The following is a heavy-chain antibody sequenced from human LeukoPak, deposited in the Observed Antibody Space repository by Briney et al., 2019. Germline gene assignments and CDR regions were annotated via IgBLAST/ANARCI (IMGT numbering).Heavy chain of an antibody. D-gene: IGHD2-2*01. CDR1: GGSFSGYY. CDR2: INHSGST. CDR3: ARGVNLGYCRSTSCRSRFDY. V-gene: IGHV4-34*01. Sequence: EASETLSLTCAVYGGSFSGYYWSWIRQPPGKGLEWIGEINHSGSTNYNPSLKSRVTISVDTSKNQFSLKLSSVTAADTAVYYCARGVNLGYCRSTSCRSRFDYWGQGTLVTVSS. J-gene: IGHJ4*02.